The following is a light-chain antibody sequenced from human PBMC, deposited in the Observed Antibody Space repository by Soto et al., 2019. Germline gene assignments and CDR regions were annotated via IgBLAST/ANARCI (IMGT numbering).Light chain of an antibody. Sequence: DVLLTQSPSALSASLGDRVTITCRASQGLGHFLAWYQHKTGEAPRLLIYHASTLESGVPSRFGGSGSGTEFTLTISRLQPDDVATYYCQQYETYSVGTFGRGTKVEIK. CDR2: HAS. CDR3: QQYETYSVGT. V-gene: IGKV1-5*01. CDR1: QGLGHF. J-gene: IGKJ1*01.